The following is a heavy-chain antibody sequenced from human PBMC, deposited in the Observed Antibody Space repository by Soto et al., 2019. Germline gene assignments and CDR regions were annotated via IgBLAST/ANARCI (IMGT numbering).Heavy chain of an antibody. Sequence: VQLLESGGGLVHPGGSLRLSCAASEFTFKNYAMTWVRQAPGKGLEWVSLITGSDGRTYYADSVKGRFTISRDNSKNTLFLQMDSLRPEDTALYYSAKATYDTTFYTSSLDNWGQGTLVTVSS. D-gene: IGHD3-22*01. CDR2: ITGSDGRT. CDR1: EFTFKNYA. V-gene: IGHV3-23*01. J-gene: IGHJ4*02. CDR3: AKATYDTTFYTSSLDN.